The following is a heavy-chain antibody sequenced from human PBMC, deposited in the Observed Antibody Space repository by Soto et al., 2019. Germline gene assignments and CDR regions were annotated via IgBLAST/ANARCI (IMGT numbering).Heavy chain of an antibody. Sequence: GASVKVSWKASGYTFTSYAMHWVRQAPGQRLEWMGWINAGNGNTKYSQKFQGRVTITRDTSASTAYMELSSLRSEDTAVYYCAKDRATAPIDYGTDFWRQATTVTVSS. J-gene: IGHJ6*02. D-gene: IGHD5-12*01. CDR1: GYTFTSYA. V-gene: IGHV1-3*01. CDR2: INAGNGNT. CDR3: AKDRATAPIDYGTDF.